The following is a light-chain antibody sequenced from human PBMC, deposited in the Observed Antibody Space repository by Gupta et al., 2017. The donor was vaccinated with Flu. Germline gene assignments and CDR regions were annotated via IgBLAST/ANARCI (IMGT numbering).Light chain of an antibody. CDR2: DVS. Sequence: ITISCTGTSSDVGGYNYVSWYQQHPGKAPKLMIYDVSNRPSGVSNRFSGSKSGNTASLTISGLQAEDEADYYCSSYTSSSPLYVFGTGTKVTVL. CDR3: SSYTSSSPLYV. J-gene: IGLJ1*01. CDR1: SSDVGGYNY. V-gene: IGLV2-14*04.